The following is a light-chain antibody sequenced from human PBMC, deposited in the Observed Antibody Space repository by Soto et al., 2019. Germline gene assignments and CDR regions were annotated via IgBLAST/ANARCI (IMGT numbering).Light chain of an antibody. Sequence: DIQMTQSPSTLSASVGDRVTITCRASQTITNWLAWYQQKPGKAPQLLIYGASISESGVPSRFSGSGSGTEFTLTINSLQPDDFATYYCQQYNHYWTFGQGTKVEIK. V-gene: IGKV1-5*01. J-gene: IGKJ1*01. CDR2: GAS. CDR1: QTITNW. CDR3: QQYNHYWT.